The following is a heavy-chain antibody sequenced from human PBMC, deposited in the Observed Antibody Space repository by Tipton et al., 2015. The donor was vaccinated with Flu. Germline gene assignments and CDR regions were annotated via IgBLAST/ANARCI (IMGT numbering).Heavy chain of an antibody. Sequence: SLRLSCAASGFTFSTHSMNWVRQAPGKGLEWVSSISASSNYIYYADSVKGRFTISRDNAKNSLYLQMNSLRAEDTSVFYCARGRNGVIEAATDYWGQGTLVTVSS. CDR3: ARGRNGVIEAATDY. CDR2: ISASSNYI. V-gene: IGHV3-21*01. D-gene: IGHD1-1*01. CDR1: GFTFSTHS. J-gene: IGHJ4*02.